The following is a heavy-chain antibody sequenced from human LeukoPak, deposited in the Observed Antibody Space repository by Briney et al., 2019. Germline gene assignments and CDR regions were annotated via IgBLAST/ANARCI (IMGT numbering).Heavy chain of an antibody. J-gene: IGHJ6*03. V-gene: IGHV1-69*13. CDR2: IIPIFGTA. CDR1: GGTFSSYA. Sequence: SVKVSCKASGGTFSSYAISWVRQAPGQGLEWMGGIIPIFGTANYAQKFQGRVTITADESTSTAYMELSSLRSEDTAVYYCARAGYCSSTSCSYYYYYYMDVWGKGTTVTVSS. D-gene: IGHD2-2*01. CDR3: ARAGYCSSTSCSYYYYYYMDV.